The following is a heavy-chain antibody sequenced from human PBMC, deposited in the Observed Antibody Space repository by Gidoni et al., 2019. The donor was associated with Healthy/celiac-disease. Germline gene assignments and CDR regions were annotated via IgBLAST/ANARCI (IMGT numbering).Heavy chain of an antibody. Sequence: QVQLVQSVAEVKKPGASVTVSCKASGYTFTSYDITWVRQATGQGLEWMGWMNTNSGNTGYAQKFQGRVTMTRNTSISTAYMELSSLRSEDTAVYYCARGKGRRWNYVLDYWGQGTLVTVSS. D-gene: IGHD1-7*01. CDR1: GYTFTSYD. CDR3: ARGKGRRWNYVLDY. V-gene: IGHV1-8*01. J-gene: IGHJ4*02. CDR2: MNTNSGNT.